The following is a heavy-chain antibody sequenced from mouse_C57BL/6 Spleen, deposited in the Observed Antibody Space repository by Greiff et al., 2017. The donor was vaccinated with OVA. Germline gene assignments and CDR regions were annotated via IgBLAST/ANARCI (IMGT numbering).Heavy chain of an antibody. CDR2: IHPSDSDT. CDR3: AMREGYDAWFAY. D-gene: IGHD2-2*01. J-gene: IGHJ3*01. CDR1: GYTFTSYW. Sequence: QVQLQQPGAELVKPGASVKVSCKASGYTFTSYWMHWVKQRPGQGLEWIGRIHPSDSDTNYNQKFKGKATLTVDKSSSTAYMQRSSLTSEDSAVYYCAMREGYDAWFAYWGQGTLVTVSA. V-gene: IGHV1-74*01.